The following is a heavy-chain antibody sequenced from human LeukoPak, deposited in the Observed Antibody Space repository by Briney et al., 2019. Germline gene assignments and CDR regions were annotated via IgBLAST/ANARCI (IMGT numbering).Heavy chain of an antibody. D-gene: IGHD3-3*01. CDR1: GYTFTGYY. CDR2: INPNSGGT. J-gene: IGHJ6*02. V-gene: IGHV1-2*02. CDR3: ARHFRIFGIPDYYGMDV. Sequence: ASVKVSCTASGYTFTGYYMHWVRQAPGQGLEWMGWINPNSGGTNYAQKFQGRVTMTRDTSISTAYMELSRLRSDDTAVYYCARHFRIFGIPDYYGMDVWGQGTTATVSS.